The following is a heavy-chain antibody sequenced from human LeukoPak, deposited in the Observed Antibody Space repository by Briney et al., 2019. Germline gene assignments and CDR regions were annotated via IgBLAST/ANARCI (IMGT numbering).Heavy chain of an antibody. V-gene: IGHV3-23*01. CDR3: AKPPNRGYSYGQLLDY. CDR2: IDYSGGSS. CDR1: GFTLSSYE. J-gene: IGHJ4*02. D-gene: IGHD5-18*01. Sequence: PGGSLRLSCTASGFTLSSYEMSWIRQAPGKGLEWVSSIDYSGGSSYYADSVKGRFTISRDDSKNTLYLQLNSLRAEDTAVYYCAKPPNRGYSYGQLLDYWGQGTLVTVSS.